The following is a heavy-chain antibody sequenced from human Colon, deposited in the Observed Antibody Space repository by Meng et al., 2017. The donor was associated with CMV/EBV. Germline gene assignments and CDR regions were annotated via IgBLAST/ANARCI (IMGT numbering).Heavy chain of an antibody. CDR3: EDDQGGPREGVRLV. V-gene: IGHV3-30*02. J-gene: IGHJ4*02. CDR1: EFIIHDYG. D-gene: IGHD3-16*01. Sequence: GESLKISCAAPEFIIHDYGIHWLRQAPGKGLVWLSFIDINGQNRYNVDIVKGRFTVSKDKSKNTVFLQMNSLKGEDTAVYFCEDDQGGPREGVRLVWGQGTLVTVSS. CDR2: IDINGQNR.